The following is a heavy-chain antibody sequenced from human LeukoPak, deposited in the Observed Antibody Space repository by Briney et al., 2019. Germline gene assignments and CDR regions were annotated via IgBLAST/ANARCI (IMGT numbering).Heavy chain of an antibody. D-gene: IGHD3-22*01. CDR2: ISAYNGNT. CDR1: VYTFTIYG. V-gene: IGHV1-18*01. CDR3: ARDQINPYYSDSTGYYLFGFDI. J-gene: IGHJ3*02. Sequence: GASVKVSCTASVYTFTIYGISWVRQAPGQGLEWMGWISAYNGNTNYAQKVQGRVTMTTDTSTSTAYMELRSLRSDDTAVYYCARDQINPYYSDSTGYYLFGFDIWGQGTMVTVSS.